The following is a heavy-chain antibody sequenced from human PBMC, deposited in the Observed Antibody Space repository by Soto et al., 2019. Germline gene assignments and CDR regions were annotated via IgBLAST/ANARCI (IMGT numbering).Heavy chain of an antibody. V-gene: IGHV5-51*01. D-gene: IGHD6-13*01. CDR1: GYSFTSCW. J-gene: IGHJ5*02. CDR3: ARHISAAAGNRPNWFDP. CDR2: IYPGDSDT. Sequence: GESLKISCKGSGYSFTSCWIGWVRQMPGKGLEWMGIIYPGDSDTRYSPSFQGQVTISADKSISTAYLQWSSLKASDTAMYYCARHISAAAGNRPNWFDPWSQGTLVTVSS.